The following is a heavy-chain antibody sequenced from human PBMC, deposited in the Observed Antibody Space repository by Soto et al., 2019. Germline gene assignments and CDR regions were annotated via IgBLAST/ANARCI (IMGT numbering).Heavy chain of an antibody. CDR2: IYYSGST. CDR1: GGSISSYY. CDR3: ARLGPVSLKSLRFLEWLNYYYYMDV. Sequence: SETLSLTCTVSGGSISSYYWSWIRQPPGKGLEWIGYIYYSGSTNYNPSLKSRVTISVDTSKNQFSLKLSSVTAADTAVYYCARLGPVSLKSLRFLEWLNYYYYMDVWGKGTTVTVSS. V-gene: IGHV4-59*08. J-gene: IGHJ6*03. D-gene: IGHD3-3*01.